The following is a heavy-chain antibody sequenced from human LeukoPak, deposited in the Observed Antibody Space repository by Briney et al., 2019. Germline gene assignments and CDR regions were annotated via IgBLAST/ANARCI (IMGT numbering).Heavy chain of an antibody. V-gene: IGHV3-30*02. CDR2: IRYGRSDK. D-gene: IGHD2-21*01. CDR1: GFTFSNFG. CDR3: VKDKAPLLRSTICPFDY. J-gene: IGHJ4*02. Sequence: QPGGSLRLSCKSSGFTFSNFGIHWVRQAPGKGLEWVAFIRYGRSDKYYVDSVKGRFTISRDNSKDTLFLQMNSLRSEDTAVYYCVKDKAPLLRSTICPFDYWGPGTLVFVSS.